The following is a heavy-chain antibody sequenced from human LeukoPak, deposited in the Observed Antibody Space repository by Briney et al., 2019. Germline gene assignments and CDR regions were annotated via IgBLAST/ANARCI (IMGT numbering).Heavy chain of an antibody. V-gene: IGHV3-30*02. CDR3: AKDPYSSGPYNWFDP. Sequence: GGSLRLSCAASGFTFSSYGMHWVRQAPGKGLEWVAFIRYDGSNKYYADSVKGLFTISRDNSKNTLYLQMNRLRAEDTAVYYCAKDPYSSGPYNWFDPWGQGTLVTVSS. J-gene: IGHJ5*02. CDR2: IRYDGSNK. D-gene: IGHD6-19*01. CDR1: GFTFSSYG.